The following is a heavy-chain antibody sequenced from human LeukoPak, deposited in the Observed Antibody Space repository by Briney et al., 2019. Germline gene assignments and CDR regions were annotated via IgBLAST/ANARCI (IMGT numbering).Heavy chain of an antibody. Sequence: SVKVSCKASGGTFISYAISWVRQAPGQGLEWMGGIIPIFGTANYAQKFQGRGTITTDEYTSIDYMELSSLRSEDTAVYYCARAGFVTYDSSGYWSYFQHWGQGTLVTVSS. V-gene: IGHV1-69*05. J-gene: IGHJ1*01. CDR2: IIPIFGTA. CDR1: GGTFISYA. CDR3: ARAGFVTYDSSGYWSYFQH. D-gene: IGHD3-22*01.